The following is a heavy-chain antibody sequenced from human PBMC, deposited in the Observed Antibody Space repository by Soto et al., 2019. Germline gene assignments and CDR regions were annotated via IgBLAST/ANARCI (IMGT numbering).Heavy chain of an antibody. V-gene: IGHV3-23*01. J-gene: IGHJ6*02. CDR3: AKINWTPFGYYGMDV. Sequence: GGSLRLSCAASGFTFSSYSMSWVRQAPGKGLEWVSAISGSGGSTYYADSVKGRFTISRDNSKNTLYLQMNSLRAEDTAVYYCAKINWTPFGYYGMDVWGQGTTVTVSS. D-gene: IGHD1-20*01. CDR2: ISGSGGST. CDR1: GFTFSSYS.